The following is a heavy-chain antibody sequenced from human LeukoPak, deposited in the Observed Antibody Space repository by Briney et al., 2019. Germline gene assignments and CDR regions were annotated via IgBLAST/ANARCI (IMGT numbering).Heavy chain of an antibody. D-gene: IGHD6-13*01. V-gene: IGHV3-30-3*01. J-gene: IGHJ6*02. CDR2: ISYDGSNK. CDR1: GFTFSSYA. Sequence: PGGSLRLSCAASGFTFSSYAMHWVRQAPGKGLEGVAVISYDGSNKYYADSVKGRFTISRDNSKNTLYLQMNSLRAEDTAVYYCARERGSSWYGGYAYYYYGMDVWGQGTTVTVSS. CDR3: ARERGSSWYGGYAYYYYGMDV.